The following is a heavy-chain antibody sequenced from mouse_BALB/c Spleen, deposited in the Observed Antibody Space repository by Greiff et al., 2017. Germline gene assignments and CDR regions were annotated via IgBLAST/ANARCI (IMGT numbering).Heavy chain of an antibody. D-gene: IGHD1-1*01. CDR3: AKTTVVDYYAMDY. CDR2: IWRGGST. Sequence: VQLVESGPSLVQPSQSLSITCTVSGFSLTSYGVHWVRQSPGKGLEWLGVIWRGGSTDYNAAFMSRLSITKDNSKSQVFFKMNSLQADDTAIYYCAKTTVVDYYAMDYWGQGTSVTVSS. V-gene: IGHV2-5-1*01. J-gene: IGHJ4*01. CDR1: GFSLTSYG.